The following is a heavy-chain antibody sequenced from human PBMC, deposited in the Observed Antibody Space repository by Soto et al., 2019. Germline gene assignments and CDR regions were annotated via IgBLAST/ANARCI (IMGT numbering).Heavy chain of an antibody. CDR2: INPNSGGT. CDR3: ARDESVYYYDSSGYYSFDY. J-gene: IGHJ4*02. V-gene: IGHV1-2*02. CDR1: GYRLTGDY. Sequence: ASVKVSCKATGYRLTGDYMHWVQQANGQGLEWMGWINPNSGGTNYAQKFQGRVTMTRDTSISTAYMELSRLRSDDTAVYYCARDESVYYYDSSGYYSFDYWGQGTLVTVSS. D-gene: IGHD3-22*01.